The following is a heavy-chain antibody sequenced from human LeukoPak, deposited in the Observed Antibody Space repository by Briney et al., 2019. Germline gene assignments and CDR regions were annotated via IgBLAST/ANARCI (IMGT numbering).Heavy chain of an antibody. D-gene: IGHD3-3*01. CDR3: ARLREIPVFGVVTKSTSYFDY. J-gene: IGHJ4*02. CDR2: ISSNGGST. Sequence: TGGSLRLSCAASGFTFSSYAMHWVRQAPGKGLEYVSAISSNGGSTYYANSVKGRFTISRDNSKNTLYLQMGSLRAEDMAVYYCARLREIPVFGVVTKSTSYFDYWGQGTLVTVSS. V-gene: IGHV3-64*01. CDR1: GFTFSSYA.